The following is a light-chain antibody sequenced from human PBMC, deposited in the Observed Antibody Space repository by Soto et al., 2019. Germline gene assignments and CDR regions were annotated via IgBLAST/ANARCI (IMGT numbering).Light chain of an antibody. CDR2: GAS. V-gene: IGKV3-11*01. CDR3: QHRSSWPPLLT. CDR1: QSVTTQ. J-gene: IGKJ4*01. Sequence: MVLAQSPATLSLSPGERATISGRASQSVTTQLAWYQQKPGQAPRIIIYGASSRATGIPARFSGSGSGTDFTLTISSLEPEDFAVYFCQHRSSWPPLLTFGEGTKVDIK.